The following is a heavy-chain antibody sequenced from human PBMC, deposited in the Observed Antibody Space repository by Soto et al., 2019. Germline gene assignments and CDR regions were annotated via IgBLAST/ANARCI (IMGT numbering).Heavy chain of an antibody. CDR1: GFTFSSYS. D-gene: IGHD2-21*02. Sequence: EVQLVESGGGLVQPGGSLRLSCAASGFTFSSYSMNWVRQAPGKGLEWVSYISSSSSTIYYAESVKGRFTISRDNAKKSLYLQMSGLRDKDTAVYYCARGSIAYCGCDCYSLDYWGQGTLVTVSS. CDR3: ARGSIAYCGCDCYSLDY. CDR2: ISSSSSTI. V-gene: IGHV3-48*02. J-gene: IGHJ4*02.